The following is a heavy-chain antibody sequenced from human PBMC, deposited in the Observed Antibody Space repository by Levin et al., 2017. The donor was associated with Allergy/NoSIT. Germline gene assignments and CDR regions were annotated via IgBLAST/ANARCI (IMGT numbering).Heavy chain of an antibody. V-gene: IGHV3-30*18. CDR1: GFTSSSCG. Sequence: GESLRLSCVASGFTSSSCGMHWVRQAPGKGLEWVAVITYGRGDKYYADSVKGRFTISRDDAKNTVFLQMDSLRADDTAVYYCAKEQSSGWYRTADFWGQGTLVTVSS. D-gene: IGHD6-19*01. J-gene: IGHJ4*02. CDR2: ITYGRGDK. CDR3: AKEQSSGWYRTADF.